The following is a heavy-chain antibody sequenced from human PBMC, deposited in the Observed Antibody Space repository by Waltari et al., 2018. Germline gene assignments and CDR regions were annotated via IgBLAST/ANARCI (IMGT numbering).Heavy chain of an antibody. CDR1: GGSISSGDYY. J-gene: IGHJ5*02. D-gene: IGHD2-2*01. Sequence: QVQLQESGPGLVKPSQTLSLTCTVSGGSISSGDYYWSWIRQPPGKGLEWIGNIYYSGSAYYDPSLKSRVTISVDTSKNQFSLKLSSVTAADTAVYYWARGLPGYLSSTSCPNWFDPWGQGTLVTVSS. CDR3: ARGLPGYLSSTSCPNWFDP. V-gene: IGHV4-30-4*08. CDR2: IYYSGSA.